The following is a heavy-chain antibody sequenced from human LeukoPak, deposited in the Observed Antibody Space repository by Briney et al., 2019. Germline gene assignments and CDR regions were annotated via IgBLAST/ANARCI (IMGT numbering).Heavy chain of an antibody. CDR2: LSSSGGST. CDR1: GFTFSNYG. D-gene: IGHD5-12*01. J-gene: IGHJ3*02. CDR3: ARSGRGYDDAFDI. Sequence: QTGGSLRLSCAASGFTFSNYGMNWVRQAPGKGLEWVSALSSSGGSTYYADSVKGRFTISRDNSKNTLYLQMNSLRAEDTAVYYCARSGRGYDDAFDIWGQGTMVTVSS. V-gene: IGHV3-23*01.